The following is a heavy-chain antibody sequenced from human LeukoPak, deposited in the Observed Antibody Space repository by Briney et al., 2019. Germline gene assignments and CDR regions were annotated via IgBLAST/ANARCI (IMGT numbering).Heavy chain of an antibody. CDR2: INPSGVSI. J-gene: IGHJ5*02. CDR3: ARELLDFWSGYYRPRRDWFDP. CDR1: GYTLTTYY. Sequence: ASVKVSCKASGYTLTTYYIHWVRQAPGQGLEWLGIINPSGVSIAYAQKFQGRVTMTRDMSTSTVYMELSSLRSEDTAVYYCARELLDFWSGYYRPRRDWFDPWGQGTLVTVSS. D-gene: IGHD3-3*01. V-gene: IGHV1-46*01.